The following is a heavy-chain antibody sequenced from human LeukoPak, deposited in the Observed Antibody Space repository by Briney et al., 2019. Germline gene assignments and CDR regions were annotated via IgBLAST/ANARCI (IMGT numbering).Heavy chain of an antibody. D-gene: IGHD2-2*01. CDR1: GYTFTGYS. Sequence: ASVKVSCKASGYTFTGYSMHWVRQAPGQGLEWMGWINPNSGGTNFAQKLQGRVTMTTDTSTSTAYMELRSLRSDDTAVYYCARAPAVVPAAMWIDYWGQGTLVTVSS. V-gene: IGHV1-2*02. CDR3: ARAPAVVPAAMWIDY. J-gene: IGHJ4*02. CDR2: INPNSGGT.